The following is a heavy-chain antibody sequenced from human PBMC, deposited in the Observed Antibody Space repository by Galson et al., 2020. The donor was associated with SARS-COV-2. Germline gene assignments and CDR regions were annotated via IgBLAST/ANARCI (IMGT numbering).Heavy chain of an antibody. V-gene: IGHV3-30*18. Sequence: GGSLRLSCAASGFTFSSYGMHWVRQAPGKGLEWVAVISYDGSNKYYEDSVKGRFTISRDNSKNTLYLQMNSLRADDTAGYYCAKALARARITIFGVVILGGMDVWGQGTTVTFSS. J-gene: IGHJ6*02. CDR1: GFTFSSYG. CDR3: AKALARARITIFGVVILGGMDV. CDR2: ISYDGSNK. D-gene: IGHD3-3*01.